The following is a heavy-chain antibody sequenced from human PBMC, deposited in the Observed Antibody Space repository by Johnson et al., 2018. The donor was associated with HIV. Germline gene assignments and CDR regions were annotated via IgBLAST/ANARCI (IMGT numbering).Heavy chain of an antibody. D-gene: IGHD1-1*01. CDR1: GFTFDDYA. V-gene: IGHV3-9*01. Sequence: VQLVESGGGLVQPGRSLRLSCAASGFTFDDYAMHWVRQAPGKGLEWVSGISWNSGSIGYADSVKGRFTISRDNDKNSLHLQMNSLRAEDTALYYCAKDRKGWNRNDAVDIWGQGTMVTVSS. J-gene: IGHJ3*02. CDR3: AKDRKGWNRNDAVDI. CDR2: ISWNSGSI.